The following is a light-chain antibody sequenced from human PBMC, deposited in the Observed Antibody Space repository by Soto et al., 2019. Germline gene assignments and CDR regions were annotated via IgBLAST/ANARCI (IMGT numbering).Light chain of an antibody. V-gene: IGLV1-47*01. CDR2: RNN. Sequence: QSVLTQPPSASGTPGQRVTISCSGSSSNIGSNYVYWYQQLPGTAPKLLIYRNNQRPSGVPDRFSGSKSGTSASLALSGLRSEDEADYYCAAWDDSLSGPVFGSGTQLTVL. CDR1: SSNIGSNY. J-gene: IGLJ6*01. CDR3: AAWDDSLSGPV.